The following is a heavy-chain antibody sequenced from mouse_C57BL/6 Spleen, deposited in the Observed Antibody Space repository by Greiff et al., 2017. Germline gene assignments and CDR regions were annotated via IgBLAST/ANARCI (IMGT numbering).Heavy chain of an antibody. Sequence: QVQLQQPGAELVRPGSSVKLSCKASGYTFTSYWMHWVKQRPIQGLEWIGNIDPSDSETHYNQKFKDKATLTVDKSSSTAYMQLSSLTSEDSAVYYGAREGYYGNPYYAMDYWGQGTSVTVSS. V-gene: IGHV1-52*01. D-gene: IGHD2-1*01. CDR2: IDPSDSET. CDR3: AREGYYGNPYYAMDY. J-gene: IGHJ4*01. CDR1: GYTFTSYW.